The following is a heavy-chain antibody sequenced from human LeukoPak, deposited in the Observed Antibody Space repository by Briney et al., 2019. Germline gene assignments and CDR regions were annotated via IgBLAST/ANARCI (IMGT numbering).Heavy chain of an antibody. CDR3: ARDGYSGNDGL. D-gene: IGHD5-12*01. Sequence: PSETLSLTCTVSGGSISSYYWSWIRQPPGKGLEWIGYIYHSGSTKYNPSLKSRVTISVDTSKNQFSLKMSSVTAADTAVYYCARDGYSGNDGLWGQGTLVTVSS. CDR2: IYHSGST. V-gene: IGHV4-59*01. J-gene: IGHJ4*02. CDR1: GGSISSYY.